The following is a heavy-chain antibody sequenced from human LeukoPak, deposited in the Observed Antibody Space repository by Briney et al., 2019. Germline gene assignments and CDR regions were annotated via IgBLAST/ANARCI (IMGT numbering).Heavy chain of an antibody. CDR1: GFTFRTYT. CDR2: ISGSSGSI. V-gene: IGHV3-21*01. J-gene: IGHJ4*02. D-gene: IGHD3-9*01. Sequence: GGSLRLSCAGSGFTFRTYTMNWVRQAPGKGLEWVSSISGSSGSIYYADSLRGRFTIYRDNAKNSLYLQMNSLRAEDAAVYYCAREVGTGYFDYWGQGTLVTVSS. CDR3: AREVGTGYFDY.